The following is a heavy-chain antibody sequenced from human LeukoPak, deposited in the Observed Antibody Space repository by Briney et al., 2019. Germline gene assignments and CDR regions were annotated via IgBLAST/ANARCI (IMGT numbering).Heavy chain of an antibody. V-gene: IGHV3-33*01. CDR1: GFTFSSYG. Sequence: AGSLRLSCAASGFTFSSYGMHWVRQAPGKGLEWVAVIWYDGSNKYYADSVKGRFTISRDNSKNTLYLQMNSLRAEDTAVYYCARDRRVRYYGSGSYGYWGQGALVAVSS. D-gene: IGHD3-10*01. CDR3: ARDRRVRYYGSGSYGY. CDR2: IWYDGSNK. J-gene: IGHJ4*02.